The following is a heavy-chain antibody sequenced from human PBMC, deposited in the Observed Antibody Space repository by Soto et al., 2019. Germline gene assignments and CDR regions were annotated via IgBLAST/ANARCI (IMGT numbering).Heavy chain of an antibody. D-gene: IGHD6-25*01. CDR1: GGSISSYY. V-gene: IGHV5-51*01. CDR3: ATPSPDSADSMDV. Sequence: ETLSLTCTVSGGSISSYYWSWIRQPPGKGLEWIGYIYPGDSDTRYSPSFQGQVTISADKSISTAYLQWSSLKASDTAIYYCATPSPDSADSMDVWGQGTTVTVSS. J-gene: IGHJ6*02. CDR2: IYPGDSDT.